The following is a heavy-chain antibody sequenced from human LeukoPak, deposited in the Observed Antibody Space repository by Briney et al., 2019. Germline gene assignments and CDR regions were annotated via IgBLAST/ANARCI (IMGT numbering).Heavy chain of an antibody. CDR2: ISSSSSYI. D-gene: IGHD1-26*01. Sequence: GGSLRLSCAASGFTFSSYSMNWVRQAPGKGLEWVSSISSSSSYIYYADSVKGRFTISRDNAKNTLYLQMNSLRAEDTAVYYCARPGQWELLSPNAFDIWGQGTMVTVSS. CDR1: GFTFSSYS. J-gene: IGHJ3*02. V-gene: IGHV3-21*01. CDR3: ARPGQWELLSPNAFDI.